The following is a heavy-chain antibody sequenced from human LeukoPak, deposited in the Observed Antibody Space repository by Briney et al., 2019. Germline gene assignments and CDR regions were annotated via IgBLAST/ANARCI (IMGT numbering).Heavy chain of an antibody. CDR1: GDSISTDH. CDR3: ARLDCLSDACYDF. V-gene: IGHV4-59*08. CDR2: INYSGNS. J-gene: IGHJ4*02. D-gene: IGHD2-21*01. Sequence: SETLSLTCIVSGDSISTDHWSWLRQSPGKGLEWIGYINYSGNSEYNPCLKSRVTISVDRSKNQVSLKMRSVTAADTAVYYCARLDCLSDACYDFWAGGARVTVSS.